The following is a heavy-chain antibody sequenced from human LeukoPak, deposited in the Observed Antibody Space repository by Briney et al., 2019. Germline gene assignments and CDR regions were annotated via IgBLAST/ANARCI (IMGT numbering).Heavy chain of an antibody. CDR3: AKGFYGSRYWYFDL. CDR1: GFTFSSYG. CDR2: ISTSGGTT. D-gene: IGHD3-10*01. Sequence: PGGSLRLSCAASGFTFSSYGMSWVRQAPGKGLEWVSTISTSGGTTYSADSVKGRFTISRDNSKNTLYLQMISLRAEDTAVYYCAKGFYGSRYWYFDLWGRGTLVTVSS. J-gene: IGHJ2*01. V-gene: IGHV3-23*01.